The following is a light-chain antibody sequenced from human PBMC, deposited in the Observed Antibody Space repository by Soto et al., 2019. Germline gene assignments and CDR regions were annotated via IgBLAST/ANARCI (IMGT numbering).Light chain of an antibody. J-gene: IGKJ4*01. V-gene: IGKV3-20*01. CDR2: GAS. CDR3: QQYGSSPLT. CDR1: QSVTSSY. Sequence: EIVLTQSPGTLSLSPGERATLSCRASQSVTSSYLAWYQQKPGQAPRLLIYGASSRATGIPDRFSGSGSGTDFTLTISTLEPEDFAVEYCQQYGSSPLTCGGGTKVDIK.